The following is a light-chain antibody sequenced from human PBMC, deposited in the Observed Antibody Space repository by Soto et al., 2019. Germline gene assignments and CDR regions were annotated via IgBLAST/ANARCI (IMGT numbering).Light chain of an antibody. CDR2: GAS. V-gene: IGKV3-20*01. Sequence: EIVLTQSPGTLSLSPGEGATLSCRASQSVSRSSLAWYQQKPGQAPRLLIYGASSRATGIPDRFRGSGSGTDFTLTISRLEPEDFAVYFCQQYGSSPLTFGGGTKVEIK. CDR3: QQYGSSPLT. CDR1: QSVSRSS. J-gene: IGKJ4*01.